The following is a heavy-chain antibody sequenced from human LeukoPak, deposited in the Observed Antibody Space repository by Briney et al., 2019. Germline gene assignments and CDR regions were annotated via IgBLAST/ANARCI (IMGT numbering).Heavy chain of an antibody. CDR2: IKSKTDGGTT. D-gene: IGHD3-10*01. V-gene: IGHV3-15*01. CDR1: GFTFSNYA. CDR3: TTDWQITMVRGVINLDY. J-gene: IGHJ4*02. Sequence: GGSLRLSCAASGFTFSNYAMHWVRQAPGKGLEWVGRIKSKTDGGTTDYAAPVKGRFTISRDDSKNTLYLQMNSLKTEDTAVYYCTTDWQITMVRGVINLDYWGQGTLVTVSS.